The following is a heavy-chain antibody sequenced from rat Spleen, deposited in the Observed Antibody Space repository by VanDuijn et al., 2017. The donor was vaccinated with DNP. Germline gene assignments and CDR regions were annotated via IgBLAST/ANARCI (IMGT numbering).Heavy chain of an antibody. CDR2: KWTGGST. V-gene: IGHV2-30*01. CDR3: ARDPGTTAFDY. D-gene: IGHD1-11*01. J-gene: IGHJ2*01. Sequence: QVQLKESGPGLVQPSQTLSLTCTVSGFSLTSYAVSWVRQPTGKGLEWMGIKWTGGSTDYNSALKSRLSISRDTSKSQLFLKMNSLQTEDTATYYCARDPGTTAFDYWGQGVMVTVSS. CDR1: GFSLTSYA.